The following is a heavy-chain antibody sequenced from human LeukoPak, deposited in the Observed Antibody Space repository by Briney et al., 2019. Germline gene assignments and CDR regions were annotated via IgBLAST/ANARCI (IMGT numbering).Heavy chain of an antibody. CDR3: AKTTSAYSYYMDV. CDR2: IYTSEST. V-gene: IGHV4-4*07. CDR1: GGSISSYC. D-gene: IGHD1-14*01. Sequence: SETLSLTCTVSGGSISSYCWSWIRQPAGKGLEWIGRIYTSESTTYNPSLKSRVTMSVDTSKNQFSLKLSSVTAADTAVYYCAKTTSAYSYYMDVWGKGTTVTVSS. J-gene: IGHJ6*03.